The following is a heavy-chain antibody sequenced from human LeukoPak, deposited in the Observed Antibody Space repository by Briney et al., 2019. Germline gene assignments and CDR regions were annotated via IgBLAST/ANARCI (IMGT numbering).Heavy chain of an antibody. D-gene: IGHD3-10*01. J-gene: IGHJ4*02. Sequence: PGGSLRLSCEASGFSFSTYWMSWARQAPGKGLEWVANIRQDGSEKYYVDSVKGRFTISRDIAKQSVFLQMNSLRVEDTAVYYCARLSAMVRGPEDIFYFEYWGLGTLVTVSS. CDR1: GFSFSTYW. V-gene: IGHV3-7*01. CDR2: IRQDGSEK. CDR3: ARLSAMVRGPEDIFYFEY.